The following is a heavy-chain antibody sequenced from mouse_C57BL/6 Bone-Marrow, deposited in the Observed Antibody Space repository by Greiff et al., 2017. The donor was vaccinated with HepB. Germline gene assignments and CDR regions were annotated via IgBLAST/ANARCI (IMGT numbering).Heavy chain of an antibody. V-gene: IGHV6-3*01. D-gene: IGHD2-5*01. CDR3: TRYSNYVRDY. Sequence: DVMLVESGGGLVQPGGSMKLSCVASGFTFSNYWMNWVRQSPEKGLEWVAQIRLKSDNYATHYAESVKGRFTISRDDSKSIVYLQMNNLRAEDTGIYYCTRYSNYVRDYWGQGTTLTVSS. CDR1: GFTFSNYW. CDR2: IRLKSDNYAT. J-gene: IGHJ2*01.